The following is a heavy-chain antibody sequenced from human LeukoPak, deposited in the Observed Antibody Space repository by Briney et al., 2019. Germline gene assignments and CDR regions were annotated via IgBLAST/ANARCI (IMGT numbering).Heavy chain of an antibody. J-gene: IGHJ6*02. Sequence: SETLSLTCTVSGGSISSYYWSWIRQPPGKGLEWIGYIYDSGSTNYNPSLRSRVTISVDTSKNQFSLKLSSVTAADTAVYYCARGGSGYDSFSYYGMDVWGQGTTVTVSS. CDR3: ARGGSGYDSFSYYGMDV. CDR1: GGSISSYY. CDR2: IYDSGST. D-gene: IGHD5-12*01. V-gene: IGHV4-59*01.